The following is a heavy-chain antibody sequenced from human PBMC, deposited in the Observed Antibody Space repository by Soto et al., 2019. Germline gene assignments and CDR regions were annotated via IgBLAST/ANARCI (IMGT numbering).Heavy chain of an antibody. Sequence: QVQLVESGGGVVQPGRSLRLSCAASGFTFSSYGMHWVRQAPGKGLEWVAVISYDGSNKYYEDSVKGRFIISRDNSKNTLYLQMNILRGEDTAVYYCAKSSGDSYYYGMDVWGQGTTVTVSS. CDR1: GFTFSSYG. CDR3: AKSSGDSYYYGMDV. CDR2: ISYDGSNK. D-gene: IGHD4-17*01. J-gene: IGHJ6*02. V-gene: IGHV3-30*18.